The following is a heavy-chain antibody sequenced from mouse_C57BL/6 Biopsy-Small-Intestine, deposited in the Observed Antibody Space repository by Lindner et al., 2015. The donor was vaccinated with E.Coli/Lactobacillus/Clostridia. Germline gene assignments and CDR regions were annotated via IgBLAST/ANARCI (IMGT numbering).Heavy chain of an antibody. CDR2: ISGYNGNT. D-gene: IGHD2-2*01. CDR1: GYSFTNDG. J-gene: IGHJ1*01. Sequence: SVKVSCKASGYSFTNDGIGWVRQAPGQGLEWMGWISGYNGNTDYAQKFQGRVTITTDTSTSTAYMELRSLRSDDTAIYYCAKFTAMVSVYYYYRLDVWGQGTTVTVSS. CDR3: AKFTAMVSVYYYYRLDV. V-gene: IGHV14-3*01.